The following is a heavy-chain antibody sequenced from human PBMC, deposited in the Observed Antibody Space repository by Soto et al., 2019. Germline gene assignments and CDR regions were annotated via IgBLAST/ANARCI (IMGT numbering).Heavy chain of an antibody. D-gene: IGHD4-17*01. J-gene: IGHJ5*02. CDR1: GGSISSYY. CDR2: IYYSGST. Sequence: SETLSLTCTVSGGSISSYYWSWIRQPPGKGLEWIGYIYYSGSTNYNPSLKSRVTISVDTSKNQFSLKLSSVTAADTAVYYCARATVDWMTTVSWFDPWGQGTLVTVSS. V-gene: IGHV4-59*01. CDR3: ARATVDWMTTVSWFDP.